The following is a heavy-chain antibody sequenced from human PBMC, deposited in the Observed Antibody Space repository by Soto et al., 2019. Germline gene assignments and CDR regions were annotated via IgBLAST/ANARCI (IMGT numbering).Heavy chain of an antibody. V-gene: IGHV4-34*01. D-gene: IGHD3-3*01. CDR2: INHVGSP. CDR1: NGSFMGYY. CDR3: ASLSGGRFLDKGDY. J-gene: IGHJ4*02. Sequence: SETLSLTCAVYNGSFMGYYWTWVRQPPGKGLEWIGEINHVGSPNYNPSLKSRVAISIDTSKKQFSLRLNSLTAADTAVYYCASLSGGRFLDKGDYWGQG.